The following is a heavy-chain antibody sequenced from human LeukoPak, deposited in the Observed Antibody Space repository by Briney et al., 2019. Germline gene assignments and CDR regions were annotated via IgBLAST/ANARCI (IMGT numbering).Heavy chain of an antibody. D-gene: IGHD5-24*01. Sequence: PSETLSLTCTVSSGSISSYYWSWIRQPPGKGLEWVGYIHYSGSTNHNPSLKSRVTISVDTSKNQFSLKLSSVIAADTAVYYCARHSRQGYNYIEYWGQGILVTVSS. J-gene: IGHJ4*02. CDR2: IHYSGST. CDR3: ARHSRQGYNYIEY. V-gene: IGHV4-59*08. CDR1: SGSISSYY.